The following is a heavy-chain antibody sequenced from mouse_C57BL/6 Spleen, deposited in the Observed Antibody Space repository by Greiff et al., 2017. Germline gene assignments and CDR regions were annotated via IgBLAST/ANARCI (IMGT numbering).Heavy chain of an antibody. CDR3: AREKYYYVSSPVAY. CDR2: IHPNSGST. CDR1: GYTFTSYW. J-gene: IGHJ3*01. V-gene: IGHV1-64*01. Sequence: QVQLKQPGAELVKPGASVKLSCKASGYTFTSYWMHWVKQRPGQGLEWIGMIHPNSGSTNYNEKFKSKATLTVDKSSSTAYMQLSSLTSEDSAVYYCAREKYYYVSSPVAYWGQGTLVTVSA. D-gene: IGHD1-1*01.